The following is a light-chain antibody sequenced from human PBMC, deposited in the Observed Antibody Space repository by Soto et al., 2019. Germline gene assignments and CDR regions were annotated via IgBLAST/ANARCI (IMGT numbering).Light chain of an antibody. V-gene: IGLV1-51*01. CDR1: SSNIGNNY. CDR3: GTWDSSLSAVV. J-gene: IGLJ2*01. CDR2: DNY. Sequence: QSVLTQPPSVSAAPGQKVTISCSGSSSNIGNNYVSWYQQLPGTAPKVLIYDNYKRPSGIPDRFSGSRSGTSATLGITGLQTGDEADYYCGTWDSSLSAVVFGGGTKLTVL.